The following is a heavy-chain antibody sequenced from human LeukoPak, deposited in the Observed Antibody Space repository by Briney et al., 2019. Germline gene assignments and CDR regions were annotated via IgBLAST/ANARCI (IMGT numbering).Heavy chain of an antibody. D-gene: IGHD4-17*01. CDR2: INPSGGST. CDR3: ALTRALYGDFDY. J-gene: IGHJ4*02. CDR1: GYTFTSYY. Sequence: ASVKVSCKASGYTFTSYYMHWVRQAPGQGLEWMGIINPSGGSTSYAQKFQGRVTMTRDTSTSTVYMELSSLRSEDTAVYYRALTRALYGDFDYWGQGTLVTVSS. V-gene: IGHV1-46*01.